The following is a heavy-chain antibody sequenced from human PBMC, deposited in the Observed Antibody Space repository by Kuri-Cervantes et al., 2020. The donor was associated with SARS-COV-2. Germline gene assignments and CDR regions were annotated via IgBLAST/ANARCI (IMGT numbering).Heavy chain of an antibody. V-gene: IGHV3-30*04. CDR1: GFTFSSYA. J-gene: IGHJ4*02. D-gene: IGHD6-6*01. CDR3: ARDTAARYFDY. CDR2: ISYDGSNK. Sequence: GESLKISCAASGFTFSSYAMHWVRQAPGKGLEWVAVISYDGSNKYYVDSVKGRFTISRDNSKNTLYLQMNSLRAEDTAVYYCARDTAARYFDYWGQGTLVTVSS.